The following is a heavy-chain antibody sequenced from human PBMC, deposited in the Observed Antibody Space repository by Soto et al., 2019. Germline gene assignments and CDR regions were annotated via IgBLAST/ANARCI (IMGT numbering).Heavy chain of an antibody. CDR3: ARGLGYCSGGSCQQLGAFDI. CDR1: SGSISSSNW. D-gene: IGHD2-15*01. Sequence: SETLSLTCAVSSGSISSSNWWSWVRQPPGKGLEWIGEIYHSGSTNYNPSLKSRVTISVDKSKNQFSLKLSSVTAADTAVYYCARGLGYCSGGSCQQLGAFDIWGQGTMVTVSS. V-gene: IGHV4-4*02. J-gene: IGHJ3*02. CDR2: IYHSGST.